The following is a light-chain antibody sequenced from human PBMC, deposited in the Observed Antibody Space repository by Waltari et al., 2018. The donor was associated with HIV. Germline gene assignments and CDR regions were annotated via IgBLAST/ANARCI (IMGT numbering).Light chain of an antibody. CDR2: EVN. V-gene: IGLV2-23*02. CDR3: SSYGGSNVFYV. J-gene: IGLJ1*01. CDR1: SSDIGGFKL. Sequence: QSALTQPASVSGYPGQSISISCNRTSSDIGGFKLVSWYQQHPGKAPQLIIYEVNQRPSGISNRFSGSQSGNTASLTISGLQAEDEAEYFCSSYGGSNVFYVFGSGTRVTVL.